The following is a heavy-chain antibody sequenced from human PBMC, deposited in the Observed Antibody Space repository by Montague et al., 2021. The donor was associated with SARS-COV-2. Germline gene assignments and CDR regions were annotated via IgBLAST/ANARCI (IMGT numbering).Heavy chain of an antibody. V-gene: IGHV4-61*05. J-gene: IGHJ6*03. Sequence: SETLSLTCTVSGGSISSSSYYWGWIRQPPGKGLEWIGYIYYSGSTNYNPSLKSRVTISVGTTKNQFSLKLSSVTAADTAVYYCARVRGEQYQVVFPTYYYYYMDVWGKGTPVTVSS. D-gene: IGHD2-2*01. CDR1: GGSISSSSYY. CDR3: ARVRGEQYQVVFPTYYYYYMDV. CDR2: IYYSGST.